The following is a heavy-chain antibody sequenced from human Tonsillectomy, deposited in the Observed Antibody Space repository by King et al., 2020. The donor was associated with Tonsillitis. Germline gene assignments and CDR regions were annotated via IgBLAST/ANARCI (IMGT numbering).Heavy chain of an antibody. CDR2: IIPILGIA. Sequence: QLVQSGAEVKKPGSSVKVSCKASAGTFSSYTISWVRQAPGQGLEWMGKIIPILGIARYAQRFQGRVTITADKSTSTAYMELSSLRSEDTALYYCARDLPYYYYGSGRPQGYFDSWGQGTLVTVSS. J-gene: IGHJ4*02. CDR1: AGTFSSYT. V-gene: IGHV1-69*04. CDR3: ARDLPYYYYGSGRPQGYFDS. D-gene: IGHD3-22*01.